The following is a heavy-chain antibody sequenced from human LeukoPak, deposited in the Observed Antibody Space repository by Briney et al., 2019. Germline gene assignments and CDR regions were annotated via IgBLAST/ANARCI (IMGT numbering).Heavy chain of an antibody. CDR1: RGSLSSYY. D-gene: IGHD3-22*01. V-gene: IGHV4-59*01. CDR2: IYYSGST. Sequence: SETLSLTCTGSRGSLSSYYWNWLRQSPGKGLEWIGYIYYSGSTNYNPSLKSRVAMSVDTSKSQFSLELSSVTAADTAVYYCATYYYDGTGYYYRGFHLWGQGTMVSGSS. J-gene: IGHJ3*01. CDR3: ATYYYDGTGYYYRGFHL.